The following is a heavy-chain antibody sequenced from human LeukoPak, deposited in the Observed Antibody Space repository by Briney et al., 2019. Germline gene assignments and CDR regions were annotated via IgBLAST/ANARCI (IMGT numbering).Heavy chain of an antibody. Sequence: GGSLRLSCAMSGITFSNYGMTWVRQAPGTGLEWVSSITASGGERNYAASVKGHFTISRDNSKNTLYLQMNSLRVEDTAVYYCARVVVPASYYYYGMDVWGQGTTVTVSS. CDR3: ARVVVPASYYYYGMDV. V-gene: IGHV3-23*01. D-gene: IGHD2-2*01. J-gene: IGHJ6*02. CDR2: ITASGGER. CDR1: GITFSNYG.